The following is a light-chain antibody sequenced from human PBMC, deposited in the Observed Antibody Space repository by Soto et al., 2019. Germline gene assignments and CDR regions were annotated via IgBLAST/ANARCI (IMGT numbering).Light chain of an antibody. J-gene: IGKJ5*01. CDR3: QQYNNWPIT. CDR2: GAS. Sequence: EIVMTQSPATLSVSPGERATLSCGASQSIGSNLAWYQQKPGQSPRLLIYGASTRATGLPARFSGSGSGTEFTLTISSLQSEDFALYYCQQYNNWPITFGQGTRLEIK. CDR1: QSIGSN. V-gene: IGKV3-15*01.